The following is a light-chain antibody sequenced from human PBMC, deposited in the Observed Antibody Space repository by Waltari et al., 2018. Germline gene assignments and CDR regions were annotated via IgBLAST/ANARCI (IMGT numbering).Light chain of an antibody. CDR3: QSFDNNLSDSRV. CDR1: SSNIGAGYD. J-gene: IGLJ1*01. V-gene: IGLV1-40*01. CDR2: GNK. Sequence: QSVLTQPPSVSGAPGQRVTISCTGSSSNIGAGYDVHWYQHVPGTAPKLLISGNKNRPSGVPGRFSGSKSGTSASLAITWLQAEDEADYYCQSFDNNLSDSRVFGTGTKVTVL.